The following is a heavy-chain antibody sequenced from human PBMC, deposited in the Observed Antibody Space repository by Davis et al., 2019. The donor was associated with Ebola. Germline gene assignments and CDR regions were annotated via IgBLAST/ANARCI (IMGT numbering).Heavy chain of an antibody. CDR2: INGDGSTT. J-gene: IGHJ6*02. Sequence: GESLKISCAASGFTFSSYWMHWVRQAPGKGLVWVSRINGDGSTTTYADSVKGRFTISRDNAKNTLYLHMNSLRAEDTAVYYCAAGGNYYGMDVWGQGTTVTVSS. CDR1: GFTFSSYW. CDR3: AAGGNYYGMDV. V-gene: IGHV3-74*01. D-gene: IGHD2-15*01.